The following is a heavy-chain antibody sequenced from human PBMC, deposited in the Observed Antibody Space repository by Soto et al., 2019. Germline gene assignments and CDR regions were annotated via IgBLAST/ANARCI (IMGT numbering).Heavy chain of an antibody. CDR2: IYYSGST. Sequence: SETLSLTCTVSGGSISSYYWSWIRQPPGKGLEWIGYIYYSGSTNYNPSLKSRVTISVDTSKNQFSLKLSSVTAADTAVYYCARTTVRGVNWFDPWGQGTLVTVS. D-gene: IGHD4-4*01. J-gene: IGHJ5*02. CDR1: GGSISSYY. V-gene: IGHV4-59*01. CDR3: ARTTVRGVNWFDP.